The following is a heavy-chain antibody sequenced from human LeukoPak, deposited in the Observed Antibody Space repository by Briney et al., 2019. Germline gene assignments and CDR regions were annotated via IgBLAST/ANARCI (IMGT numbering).Heavy chain of an antibody. CDR2: IIPILGIA. V-gene: IGHV1-69*04. CDR1: GGTFSSYA. CDR3: ARDGALWFGTPRAEYFQH. D-gene: IGHD3-10*01. Sequence: ASVKVSCKASGGTFSSYAISWVRQAPGQGLEWMGRIIPILGIANYAQKFQGRVTITADKSTSTAYMELSSLRAEDTAVYYCARDGALWFGTPRAEYFQHWGQGTLVTVSS. J-gene: IGHJ1*01.